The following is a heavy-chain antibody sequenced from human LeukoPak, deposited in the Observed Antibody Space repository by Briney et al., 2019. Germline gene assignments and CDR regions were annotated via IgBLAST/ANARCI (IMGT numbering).Heavy chain of an antibody. CDR3: ARDPNRYCSSTSCRWSWHYYYMDV. J-gene: IGHJ6*03. V-gene: IGHV3-30*04. CDR2: ISYDGSNK. CDR1: GFTFSSYA. D-gene: IGHD2-2*01. Sequence: GGSLRLSCAASGFTFSSYAMHWVRQAPGKGLEWVAVISYDGSNKYYADSVKGRFTISRDNSKNTLYLQMNSLRAEDTAVYYCARDPNRYCSSTSCRWSWHYYYMDVWGKGTTVTVSS.